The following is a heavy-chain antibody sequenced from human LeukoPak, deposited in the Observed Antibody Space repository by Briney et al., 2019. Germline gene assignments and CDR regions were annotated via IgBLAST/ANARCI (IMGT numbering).Heavy chain of an antibody. CDR1: GYTFTSYD. CDR2: MNPNSGNT. CDR3: ARHAWQWLVHTPPLIDY. D-gene: IGHD6-19*01. Sequence: ASVKVSCKASGYTFTSYDINWVRQATGHGLEWMGWMNPNSGNTGYAQKFQGRVTMTRNTSISTAYMELSSLRSEDTAVYYCARHAWQWLVHTPPLIDYWGQGTLVTVSS. V-gene: IGHV1-8*01. J-gene: IGHJ4*02.